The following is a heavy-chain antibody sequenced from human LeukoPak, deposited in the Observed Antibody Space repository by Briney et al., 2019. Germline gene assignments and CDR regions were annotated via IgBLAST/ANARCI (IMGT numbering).Heavy chain of an antibody. CDR1: GYTLTELS. V-gene: IGHV1-24*01. CDR2: LDPEDGET. D-gene: IGHD3-22*01. Sequence: ASVKVSCKVSGYTLTELSMHWVRQAPGKGLEWMGGLDPEDGETIYAQKFQGRVTMTEDTSTDTAYMELSSLRSEDTAVYYCATATYYYDSSGYFFDYWGQGTLVTASS. CDR3: ATATYYYDSSGYFFDY. J-gene: IGHJ4*02.